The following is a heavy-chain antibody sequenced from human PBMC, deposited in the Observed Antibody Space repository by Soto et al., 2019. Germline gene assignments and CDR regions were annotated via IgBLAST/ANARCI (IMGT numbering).Heavy chain of an antibody. CDR2: VSSTGST. V-gene: IGHV4-4*07. J-gene: IGHJ4*02. CDR1: DGSISGYY. CDR3: TTHAPEDMIRK. Sequence: PSETLSLTCSVSDGSISGYYWNWIRQAAEKRLEWIGRVSSTGSTYYNPSLKSRVTMSVDTSKNQLSLSLSSVTAADTALYYCTTHAPEDMIRKWGPGTLVTVSS. D-gene: IGHD2-15*01.